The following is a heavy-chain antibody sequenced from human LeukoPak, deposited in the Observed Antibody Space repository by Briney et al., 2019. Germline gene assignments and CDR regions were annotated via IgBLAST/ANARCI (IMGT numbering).Heavy chain of an antibody. CDR3: ARVGPRYYYYYMDV. V-gene: IGHV1-18*01. CDR2: ISAYNGNT. Sequence: ASVKVSCKASGYTFTSYGISWVRQAPGQGLEWMVWISAYNGNTNYAQKLQGGVTMTTDTSTSTAYMELRSLRSDDTAVYYCARVGPRYYYYYMDVWGKGTTVTVSS. J-gene: IGHJ6*03. CDR1: GYTFTSYG.